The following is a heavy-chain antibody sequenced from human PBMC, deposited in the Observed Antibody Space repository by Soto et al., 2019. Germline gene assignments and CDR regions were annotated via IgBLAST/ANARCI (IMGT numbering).Heavy chain of an antibody. V-gene: IGHV1-46*01. J-gene: IGHJ6*02. CDR2: INPSGGST. CDR1: GYTITSYY. D-gene: IGHD3-3*01. CDR3: ARQPTYYDFWRFYSFCPYYYYVMYF. Sequence: SVKPTCKASGYTITSYYMHWVRQAPGQGLEWMGIINPSGGSTSYAQKFQGRVTMTRDTSTSTVYMELSSLRSEDTAVYYCARQPTYYDFWRFYSFCPYYYYVMYFCGQGSTV.